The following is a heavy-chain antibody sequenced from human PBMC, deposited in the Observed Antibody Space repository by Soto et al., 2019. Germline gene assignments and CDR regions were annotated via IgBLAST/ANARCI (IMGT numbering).Heavy chain of an antibody. D-gene: IGHD2-8*01. CDR3: AREYCAKGVCYLPDY. V-gene: IGHV1-18*01. CDR1: GYTFTTYG. Sequence: QVQLVQSGAEVKKPGTSVRVSCKASGYTFTTYGISWVRQAPGQGLEWMGWISTYNGNTYYAQHLQGRVIMTTDTSTSTAYMELTSLRSDDTAVYSCAREYCAKGVCYLPDYWGQGLLVTVSS. J-gene: IGHJ4*02. CDR2: ISTYNGNT.